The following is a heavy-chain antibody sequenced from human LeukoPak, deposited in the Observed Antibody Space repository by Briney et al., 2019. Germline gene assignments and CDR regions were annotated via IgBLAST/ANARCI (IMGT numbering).Heavy chain of an antibody. D-gene: IGHD3-10*01. J-gene: IGHJ4*02. CDR1: GFTFSNYP. Sequence: PGGSLRLSCAASGFTFSNYPMHWVRQAPGKGLEYVSAISSNGGDTYYANSVKGRFTISRDNSKNTLYLQMGSLRAEDMAIYYCARVDTFGSGKYYYDYWGQGTLVTVSS. CDR2: ISSNGGDT. CDR3: ARVDTFGSGKYYYDY. V-gene: IGHV3-64*01.